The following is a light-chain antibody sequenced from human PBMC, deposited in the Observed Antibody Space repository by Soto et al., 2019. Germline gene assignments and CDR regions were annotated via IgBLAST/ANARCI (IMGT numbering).Light chain of an antibody. CDR3: QQYGSSST. CDR1: QSVSSN. J-gene: IGKJ5*01. CDR2: GAS. Sequence: EIVMPQSPATLSVSPGERATLSCRASQSVSSNLAWYQQKPGQAPRLLIYGASTRATGIPDRFSGTGFGTDFTLTISSLEPEDFAVYYCQQYGSSSTFGQGTRLEIK. V-gene: IGKV3-15*01.